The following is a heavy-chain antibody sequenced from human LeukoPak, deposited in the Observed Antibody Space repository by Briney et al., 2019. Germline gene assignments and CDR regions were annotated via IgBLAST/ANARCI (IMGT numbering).Heavy chain of an antibody. CDR2: ISFDGSNK. CDR3: SKGYGQQLVNNWFDP. Sequence: GGSLRLSCAASGFTFSTYGMHWVRQAPGKGLEWVAVISFDGSNKYYADSVKGRFTISRDNSKNTLYLQMNSLRVEDTAVYYCSKGYGQQLVNNWFDPWGQGTLVTVSS. V-gene: IGHV3-30*18. D-gene: IGHD6-13*01. J-gene: IGHJ5*01. CDR1: GFTFSTYG.